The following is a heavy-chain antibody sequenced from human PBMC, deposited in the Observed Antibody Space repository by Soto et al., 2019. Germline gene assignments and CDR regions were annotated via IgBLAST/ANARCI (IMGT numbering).Heavy chain of an antibody. D-gene: IGHD3-3*01. V-gene: IGHV1-8*01. Sequence: KVSCKASGYTFTSYDINWVRQATGQGLEWMGWMNPNSGNTGYAQKFRGRVTMTRNTSISTAYMELSSLRSEDTAVYYCARGPPYYDFLGGSGYYYMDVWGKGTTVTVSS. CDR3: ARGPPYYDFLGGSGYYYMDV. CDR1: GYTFTSYD. CDR2: MNPNSGNT. J-gene: IGHJ6*03.